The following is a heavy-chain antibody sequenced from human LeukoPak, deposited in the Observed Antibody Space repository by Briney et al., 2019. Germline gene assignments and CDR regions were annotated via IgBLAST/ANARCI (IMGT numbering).Heavy chain of an antibody. J-gene: IGHJ5*02. D-gene: IGHD6-13*01. Sequence: SETLSLTCAVYGGSFSGYYWSWIRQPPGKGLEWIGEINHSGSTNYNPSLKSRVTISVDTSKNQFSLKLSSVTCADTAVYFCAGRRYAFIGAGAQPHRFDPWGRGTLVRLPS. V-gene: IGHV4-34*01. CDR3: AGRRYAFIGAGAQPHRFDP. CDR2: INHSGST. CDR1: GGSFSGYY.